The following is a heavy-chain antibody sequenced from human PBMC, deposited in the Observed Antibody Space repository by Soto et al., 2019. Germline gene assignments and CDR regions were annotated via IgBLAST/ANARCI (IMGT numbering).Heavy chain of an antibody. CDR2: FDPEHHLI. D-gene: IGHD2-15*01. CDR3: ATPKGGNLDPCYDY. J-gene: IGHJ4*02. Sequence: QVQLAQSGAEVKKPGASVKVSCKVSGYTLTELSIHWVRQAPGKGLEWMGGFDPEHHLIVYAQKFQGRVTMTEDTSTNTAYMDLSSLSSEDTAVYYCATPKGGNLDPCYDYWGQGTLVTVSS. V-gene: IGHV1-24*01. CDR1: GYTLTELS.